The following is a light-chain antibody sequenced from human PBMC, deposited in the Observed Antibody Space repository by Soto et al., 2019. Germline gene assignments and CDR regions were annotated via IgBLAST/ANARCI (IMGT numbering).Light chain of an antibody. CDR1: QHVSTY. V-gene: IGKV3-11*01. CDR2: DAS. Sequence: EILLTQSPATVSLSPGEGATLSCRASQHVSTYVAWYQQKPGHAPRLLIFDASNRATGVPARFSGSGSGTDFTLTISNLEPGDSGIYYCQQRGDLIVTFGGGTKVEI. J-gene: IGKJ4*01. CDR3: QQRGDLIVT.